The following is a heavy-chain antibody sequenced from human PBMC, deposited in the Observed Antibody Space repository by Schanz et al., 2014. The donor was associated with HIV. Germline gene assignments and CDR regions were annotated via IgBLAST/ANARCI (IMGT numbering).Heavy chain of an antibody. Sequence: EVPLLESGGGLDQPGGSQRLSCAASGFAFSDYAMGWVRQAPGKGLAGVPSIRAGGRDTYYADSVKGRFTISRDNSKNTLYLQMNRLRAEDTALYFCANDPELTTITGYFDSWGQGTLVTVSS. CDR1: GFAFSDYA. D-gene: IGHD4-4*01. CDR3: ANDPELTTITGYFDS. V-gene: IGHV3-23*01. J-gene: IGHJ4*02. CDR2: IRAGGRDT.